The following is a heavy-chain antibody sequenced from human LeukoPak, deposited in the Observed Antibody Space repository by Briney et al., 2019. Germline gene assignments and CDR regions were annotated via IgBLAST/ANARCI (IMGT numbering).Heavy chain of an antibody. CDR3: AKDADLGATVIGAFDI. D-gene: IGHD1-26*01. Sequence: GGSLRLSCAASGFTFSSYWMSWVRQAPGKGLEWVANIEEDGREKYYVDSVKGRFTISRDNGKNALYLQMNSLRAEDAAVYYCAKDADLGATVIGAFDIWGQGTMVTDSS. CDR2: IEEDGREK. J-gene: IGHJ3*02. CDR1: GFTFSSYW. V-gene: IGHV3-7*01.